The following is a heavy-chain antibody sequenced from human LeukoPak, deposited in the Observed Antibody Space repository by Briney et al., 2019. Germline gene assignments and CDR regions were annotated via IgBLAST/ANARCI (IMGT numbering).Heavy chain of an antibody. CDR2: INPSGGST. D-gene: IGHD3-22*01. V-gene: IGHV1-46*01. J-gene: IGHJ4*02. CDR3: ARERGYYDSSGYYEPLPIDY. CDR1: GYTFTSYY. Sequence: ASVKVSCKASGYTFTSYYMHWMRQAPGQGLEWMGIINPSGGSTSYAQKFQGRVTMTRDTSTSTVYMELSSLRSEDTAVYYCARERGYYDSSGYYEPLPIDYWGQGTLVTVSS.